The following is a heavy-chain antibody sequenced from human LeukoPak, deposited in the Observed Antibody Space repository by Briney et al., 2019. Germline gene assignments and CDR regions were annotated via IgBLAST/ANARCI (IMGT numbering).Heavy chain of an antibody. CDR1: GWTFSGYY. CDR2: INHSGST. Sequence: SESLSLTCAASGWTFSGYYWNWVRQPPGKGLEWIGEINHSGSTNYSPSLKSRVTISADTSKNQFSLRLSSVTAADTAVYYCARGPGDYYGSGSYPWGQGTLVTVSS. V-gene: IGHV4-34*01. J-gene: IGHJ5*02. D-gene: IGHD3-10*01. CDR3: ARGPGDYYGSGSYP.